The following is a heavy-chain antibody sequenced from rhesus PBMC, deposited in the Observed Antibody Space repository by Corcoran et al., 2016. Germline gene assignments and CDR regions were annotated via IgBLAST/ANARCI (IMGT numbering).Heavy chain of an antibody. CDR3: AGGDLLDY. CDR1: GYTFPDFY. Sequence: EVQLVQSGAEVKKPGASGTISSKAYGYTFPDFYLPLVGQAPGKGLELMGRVDPEEGEARHAQKFQDRVTITADTSTDTAYMELSSLRSEDTAVYYCAGGDLLDYWGQGVLVTVSS. D-gene: IGHD2-15*01. V-gene: IGHV1-111*02. J-gene: IGHJ4*01. CDR2: VDPEEGEA.